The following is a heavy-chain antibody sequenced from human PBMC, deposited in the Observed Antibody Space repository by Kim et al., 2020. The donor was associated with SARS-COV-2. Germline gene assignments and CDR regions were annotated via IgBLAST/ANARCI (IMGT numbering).Heavy chain of an antibody. D-gene: IGHD2-8*01. J-gene: IGHJ4*02. Sequence: TSVKGRFTISRDDSKSITYLQMKSLKTEDTAVYYCSRADQSGRAYDHVDYWGQGTLVTVSS. CDR3: SRADQSGRAYDHVDY. V-gene: IGHV3-49*02.